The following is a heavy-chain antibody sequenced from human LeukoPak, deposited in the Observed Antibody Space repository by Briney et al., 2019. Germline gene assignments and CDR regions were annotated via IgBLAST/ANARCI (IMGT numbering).Heavy chain of an antibody. CDR2: ISYDGSNK. CDR3: ARDLTSDDGLDY. V-gene: IGHV3-30-3*01. D-gene: IGHD4/OR15-4a*01. J-gene: IGHJ4*02. CDR1: GFTFSSYA. Sequence: PGGSLRLSCAASGFTFSSYAMHWVRQAPGKGLEWVAVISYDGSNKYYADSVKGRFTISRDNSKNTLYLQMNSLRAEDTAVYYCARDLTSDDGLDYWGQGTLVTVSS.